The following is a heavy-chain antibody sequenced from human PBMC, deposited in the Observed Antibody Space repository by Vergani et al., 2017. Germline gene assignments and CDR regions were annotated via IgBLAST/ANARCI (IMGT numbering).Heavy chain of an antibody. CDR2: MDYSGST. Sequence: QVQLQESGPGLVKPSETLSLTCTVSGDSVISTDYHWCWIRQPPGKGLEWIGSMDYSGSTSYNPSLESRISVSFETPKNQFSLRLTSVTAADTAVYYCASKRGACRAAYCHSYDFWGPGTLVGVSS. CDR3: ASKRGACRAAYCHSYDF. CDR1: GDSVISTDYH. V-gene: IGHV4-39*01. D-gene: IGHD2-15*01. J-gene: IGHJ4*02.